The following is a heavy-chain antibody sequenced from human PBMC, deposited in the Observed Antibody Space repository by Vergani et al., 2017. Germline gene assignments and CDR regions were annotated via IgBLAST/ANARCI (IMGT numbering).Heavy chain of an antibody. J-gene: IGHJ4*02. CDR2: IKSKIDGGTT. V-gene: IGHV3-15*01. D-gene: IGHD4-17*01. CDR3: TTMIGGYGDYYGL. Sequence: EVQLVESGGGLVKPGGSLRLSCAASGFTFSNAWMSWVRQAPGKGLECVGRIKSKIDGGTTDYAAPVKGRCTISRDDSKNTLYLQMNRLKTEETGVYYCTTMIGGYGDYYGLGGQGMLVTVSS. CDR1: GFTFSNAW.